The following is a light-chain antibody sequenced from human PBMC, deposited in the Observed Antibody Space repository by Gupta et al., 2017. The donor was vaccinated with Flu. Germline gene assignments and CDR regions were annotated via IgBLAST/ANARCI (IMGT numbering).Light chain of an antibody. CDR1: SRHSNYA. Sequence: SRHSNYAIAWHQQQPEKGPRYLMKIRGDGSHTKGDGIPDRFSGSSSGADRYLTISSLQSEDEADYYCQTWGAGIGVFGGGTKLTVL. CDR3: QTWGAGIGV. J-gene: IGLJ3*02. V-gene: IGLV4-69*01. CDR2: IRGDGSH.